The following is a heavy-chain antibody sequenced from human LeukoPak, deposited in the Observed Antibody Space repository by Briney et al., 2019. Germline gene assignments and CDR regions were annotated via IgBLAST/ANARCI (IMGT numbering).Heavy chain of an antibody. Sequence: PSQTLSLTCTVSGGSISSGSYYWSWIRQPAGKGLEWIGRIYTSGSTNYNPSLKSRVTISVDTSKNQFSLKLSSVTAADTAVYYCARNSSGSFDVFDIWGKGKMVTVSS. D-gene: IGHD3-22*01. J-gene: IGHJ3*02. V-gene: IGHV4-61*02. CDR3: ARNSSGSFDVFDI. CDR2: IYTSGST. CDR1: GGSISSGSYY.